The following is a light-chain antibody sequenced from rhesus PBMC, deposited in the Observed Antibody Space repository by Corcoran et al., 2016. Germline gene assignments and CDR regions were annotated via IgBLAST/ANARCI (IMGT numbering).Light chain of an antibody. V-gene: IGKV1-21*01. J-gene: IGKJ3*01. CDR1: QGISNW. CDR2: KAS. Sequence: DVQMTQSPSSLSASVGDRVTITCRARQGISNWLAWYQPKPGKAPKLLIYKASSLQSGVPPRFSGSGSGTQFTLTISSLQPEDFATYYCQQYDSAPFTFGPGSKLDVK. CDR3: QQYDSAPFT.